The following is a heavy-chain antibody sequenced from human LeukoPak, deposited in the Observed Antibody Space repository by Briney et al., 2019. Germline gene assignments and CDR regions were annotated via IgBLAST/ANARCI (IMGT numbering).Heavy chain of an antibody. V-gene: IGHV3-21*01. CDR3: ARGRGMIRPTGRFDP. CDR2: ISSSSSYI. D-gene: IGHD3-22*01. J-gene: IGHJ5*02. CDR1: GSTFSSYS. Sequence: GGSLRLSCAASGSTFSSYSMNWVRQAPGKGLEWVSSISSSSSYIYYADSVKGRFTISRDNAKNSLYLQMNSLRAEDTAVYYCARGRGMIRPTGRFDPWGQGTLVTVSS.